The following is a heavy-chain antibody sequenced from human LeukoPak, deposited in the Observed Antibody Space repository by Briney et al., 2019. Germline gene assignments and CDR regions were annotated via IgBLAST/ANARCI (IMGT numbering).Heavy chain of an antibody. V-gene: IGHV3-48*01. CDR3: ARGLVGATGWFDP. D-gene: IGHD1-26*01. Sequence: PGGSLRLSCAASGFTLSSYSMNWVRQAPGKGLEWVSYISSSSSTIYYADSVKGRFTISRDNAKNSLYLQMSSLRAEDTAVYYCARGLVGATGWFDPWGQGTLVTVSS. CDR1: GFTLSSYS. CDR2: ISSSSSTI. J-gene: IGHJ5*02.